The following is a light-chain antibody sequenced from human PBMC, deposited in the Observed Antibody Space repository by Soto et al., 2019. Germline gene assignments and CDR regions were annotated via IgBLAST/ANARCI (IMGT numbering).Light chain of an antibody. Sequence: DIQMPQSPSSLSASVGDRVTITCRASKNFDTYLNWYLQKPGQAPKLLIYSAYSLQSGVSPRFSGDGSGTDFTLTISSLQPEDFATYYCQQSYNFPRTFGQGTTV. J-gene: IGKJ1*01. CDR3: QQSYNFPRT. V-gene: IGKV1-39*01. CDR2: SAY. CDR1: KNFDTY.